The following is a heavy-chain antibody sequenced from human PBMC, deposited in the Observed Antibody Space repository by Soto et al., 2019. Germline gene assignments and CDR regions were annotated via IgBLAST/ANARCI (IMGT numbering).Heavy chain of an antibody. CDR2: TFSSGTT. CDR3: TRSGFANFWSGYQDC. J-gene: IGHJ4*02. V-gene: IGHV4-59*01. D-gene: IGHD3-3*01. CDR1: GGSITSYY. Sequence: SETLSLTCTVSGGSITSYYWSWVRQPPGKGLEWIGYTFSSGTTTYNPSLESRVTISVDTSKNQFSLKLTSVTAADTAVYYCTRSGFANFWSGYQDCWGQGTLVTVSS.